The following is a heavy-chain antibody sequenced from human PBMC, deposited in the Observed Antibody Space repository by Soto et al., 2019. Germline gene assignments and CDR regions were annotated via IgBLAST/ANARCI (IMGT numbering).Heavy chain of an antibody. J-gene: IGHJ3*02. Sequence: GASVKVSCKASGYTFINYGISWVRQGPGQGLEWMGWTSTNDDNTNYAQKFQGRVTMTTDTSTSTAYMELRSLRSDDTAVYYCARGIYGGYAVVGFDIWGKGTMVTV. D-gene: IGHD4-17*01. CDR1: GYTFINYG. CDR2: TSTNDDNT. CDR3: ARGIYGGYAVVGFDI. V-gene: IGHV1-18*01.